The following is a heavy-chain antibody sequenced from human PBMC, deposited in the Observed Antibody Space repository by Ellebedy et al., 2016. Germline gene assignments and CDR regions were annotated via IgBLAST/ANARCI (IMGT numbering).Heavy chain of an antibody. Sequence: SETLSLXXNVSGGSLSSHYWSWIRQPPEKGLEYVGFIHYTGSTNYNPSLKSRVTMSLDTSKNQFSLKMTSVTAADTALYYCARDRMGSGRPLDPWGQGLLVTVSS. CDR3: ARDRMGSGRPLDP. CDR2: IHYTGST. J-gene: IGHJ5*02. CDR1: GGSLSSHY. V-gene: IGHV4-59*11. D-gene: IGHD6-19*01.